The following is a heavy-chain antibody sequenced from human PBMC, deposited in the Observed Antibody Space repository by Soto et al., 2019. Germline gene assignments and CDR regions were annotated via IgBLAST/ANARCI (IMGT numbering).Heavy chain of an antibody. CDR1: GFTFSTYW. V-gene: IGHV3-74*01. CDR2: IMNDGSTT. Sequence: EVQLVESGGGLVQPGGSLRLSCAVSGFTFSTYWMHWVRHAPGKGLVWVSRIMNDGSTTNYADSVKGRFTISRDNAKNTLYLQMDSLRADDTAVYYCARGTRVGGFGELQYWGRGTLVTVSS. D-gene: IGHD3-10*01. CDR3: ARGTRVGGFGELQY. J-gene: IGHJ4*01.